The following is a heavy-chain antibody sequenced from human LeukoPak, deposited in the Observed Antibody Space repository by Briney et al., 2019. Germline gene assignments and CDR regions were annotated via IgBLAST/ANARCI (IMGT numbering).Heavy chain of an antibody. J-gene: IGHJ4*02. CDR1: GGSISSSSYY. D-gene: IGHD6-13*01. Sequence: SETLSLTCTVSGGSISSSSYYWGWIRQPPGKGLEWIGSIYYSGSTYYNPSLKSRVTISVDTSKNQFSLKLSSVTAADTAVYYCARSNISSWYYAGHFDYRGQGTLVTVSS. CDR2: IYYSGST. V-gene: IGHV4-39*01. CDR3: ARSNISSWYYAGHFDY.